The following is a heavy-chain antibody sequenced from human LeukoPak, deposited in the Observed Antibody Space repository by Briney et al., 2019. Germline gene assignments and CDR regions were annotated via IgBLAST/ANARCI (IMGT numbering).Heavy chain of an antibody. Sequence: SETLSLTCAVYGGSFSSYYWSWIRQPPGKGLEWIGEINHSGSTNCNPSLKSRVTISVDTSKNQFSLKLSSVTAADTAVYYCARLAAAGPRRPFDYWGQGTLVTVSS. J-gene: IGHJ4*02. CDR2: INHSGST. CDR3: ARLAAAGPRRPFDY. V-gene: IGHV4-34*01. CDR1: GGSFSSYY. D-gene: IGHD6-13*01.